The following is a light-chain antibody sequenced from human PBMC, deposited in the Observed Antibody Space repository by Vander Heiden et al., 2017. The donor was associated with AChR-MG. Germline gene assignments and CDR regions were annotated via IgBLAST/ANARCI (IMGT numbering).Light chain of an antibody. CDR3: QQRSGT. Sequence: EIVLTQSPVTLSLSPGERASLSCRASQSVSTYLAWYQQKPGQPPRLLIYDASDRATGIPARFSGSGSGTDFTLTISSLEPEDFAVYYGQQRSGTFGQGTKVEIK. V-gene: IGKV3-11*01. CDR2: DAS. CDR1: QSVSTY. J-gene: IGKJ1*01.